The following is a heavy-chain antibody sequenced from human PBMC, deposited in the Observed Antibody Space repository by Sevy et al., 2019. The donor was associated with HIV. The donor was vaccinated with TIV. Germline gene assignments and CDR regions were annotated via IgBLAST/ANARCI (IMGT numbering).Heavy chain of an antibody. J-gene: IGHJ6*03. D-gene: IGHD2-15*01. Sequence: GGSLRLSCAASGFTFSSYAMSWVRQAPGKGLEWVSGISGSGGNTYYADSVKGRFTISRDNSKNTLYLQMNTLRAEDTAVYYCAKGASGGSFERYYYYYMDVWGKGTTVTVSS. V-gene: IGHV3-23*01. CDR3: AKGASGGSFERYYYYYMDV. CDR1: GFTFSSYA. CDR2: ISGSGGNT.